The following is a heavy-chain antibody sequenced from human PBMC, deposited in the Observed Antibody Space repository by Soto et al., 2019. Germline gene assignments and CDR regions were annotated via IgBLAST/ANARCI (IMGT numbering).Heavy chain of an antibody. Sequence: PGGSLRLSCAASGFTFSSYAMHWVRQAPDKGLEWVAVISYDGSNKYYADSVKGRFTISRDNSKNTLYLQMNSLRAEDTAVYYCARGQSGGYDYVWGSYRQQFDPWGQGTLVTVSS. CDR2: ISYDGSNK. D-gene: IGHD3-16*02. CDR1: GFTFSSYA. V-gene: IGHV3-30-3*01. J-gene: IGHJ5*02. CDR3: ARGQSGGYDYVWGSYRQQFDP.